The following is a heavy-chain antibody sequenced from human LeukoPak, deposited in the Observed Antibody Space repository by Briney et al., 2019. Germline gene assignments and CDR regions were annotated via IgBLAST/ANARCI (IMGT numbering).Heavy chain of an antibody. D-gene: IGHD3-22*01. CDR3: ARPRKLYYYDSSGPNDAFDI. Sequence: ASVKVSCKASGYTFTGYYMHWVRQAPGQGLEWMGWINPNSGGTNYAQKFQGRVTMTRDTSISTAYMELSRLRSDDTAVCYCARPRKLYYYDSSGPNDAFDIWGQGTMVTVSS. CDR2: INPNSGGT. J-gene: IGHJ3*02. CDR1: GYTFTGYY. V-gene: IGHV1-2*02.